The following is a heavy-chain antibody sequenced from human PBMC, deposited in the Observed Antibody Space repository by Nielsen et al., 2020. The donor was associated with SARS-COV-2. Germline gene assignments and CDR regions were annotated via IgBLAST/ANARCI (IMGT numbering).Heavy chain of an antibody. CDR3: ASSGWLDY. CDR2: ISWNSGSI. J-gene: IGHJ4*02. V-gene: IGHV3-9*01. CDR1: GFTFDDYA. Sequence: SLKISCAASGFTFDDYAMHWVRQAPGKGLEWVSGISWNSGSIGYADSVKGRFTISRDNAKNSLHLQMNSLRAEDTAVYYCASSGWLDYWGQGTRVTVSS. D-gene: IGHD6-19*01.